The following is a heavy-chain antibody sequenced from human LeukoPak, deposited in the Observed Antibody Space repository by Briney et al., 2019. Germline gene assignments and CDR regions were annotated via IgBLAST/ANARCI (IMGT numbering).Heavy chain of an antibody. V-gene: IGHV3-30*02. CDR2: IRYDGSNK. J-gene: IGHJ4*02. CDR3: AKDSIPHIVVVVAATDY. Sequence: GSLRLSCAASGFTFSSYGMHWVRQAPGKGLEWVAFIRYDGSNKYYADSVKGRFTISRDNSKNTLYLQMNSLRAEDTAVYYCAKDSIPHIVVVVAATDYWGQGTLVTVSS. CDR1: GFTFSSYG. D-gene: IGHD2-15*01.